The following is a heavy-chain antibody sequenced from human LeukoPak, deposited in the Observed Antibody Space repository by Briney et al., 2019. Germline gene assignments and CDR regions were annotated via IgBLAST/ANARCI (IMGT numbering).Heavy chain of an antibody. Sequence: GGALILSCAASGFTFITYWMTGVRQAPGKGLEWVANIRQDGSEKYYVGSVEGRFTITRDNAKKSLLLQMNRLRAEDTAVYYCARVMRGDGFDIWGQGTMVTVSS. CDR1: GFTFITYW. CDR2: IRQDGSEK. V-gene: IGHV3-7*04. CDR3: ARVMRGDGFDI. J-gene: IGHJ3*02. D-gene: IGHD3-16*01.